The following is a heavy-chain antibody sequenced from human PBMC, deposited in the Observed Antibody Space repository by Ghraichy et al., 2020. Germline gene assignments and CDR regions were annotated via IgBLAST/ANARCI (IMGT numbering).Heavy chain of an antibody. V-gene: IGHV1-8*01. Sequence: ASVKVSCKASGYTFTSYDINWVRQATGQGLEWMGWMNPNSGNTGYAQKFQGRVTMTRNTSISTAYMELSSLRSEDTAVYYCARGYCTNGVCHNYYYYGMDVWGQGTTVTVSS. CDR2: MNPNSGNT. D-gene: IGHD2-8*01. J-gene: IGHJ6*02. CDR1: GYTFTSYD. CDR3: ARGYCTNGVCHNYYYYGMDV.